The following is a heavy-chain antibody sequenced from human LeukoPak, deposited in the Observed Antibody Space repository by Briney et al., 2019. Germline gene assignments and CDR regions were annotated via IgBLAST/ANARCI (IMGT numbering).Heavy chain of an antibody. CDR1: GGSISSYY. Sequence: SEALSLTCTVSGGSISSYYWSWIRQPPGKGLECIGYIYYSGSTNYNPSLKSRVTISVDTSKNQFSLKLSSVTAADTAVYYCARVDYVWGSYRYPNWFDPWGQGTLVTVSS. CDR3: ARVDYVWGSYRYPNWFDP. V-gene: IGHV4-59*01. D-gene: IGHD3-16*02. CDR2: IYYSGST. J-gene: IGHJ5*02.